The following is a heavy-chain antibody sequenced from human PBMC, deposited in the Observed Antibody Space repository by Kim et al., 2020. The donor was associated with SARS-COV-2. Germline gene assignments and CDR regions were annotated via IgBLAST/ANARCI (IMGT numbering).Heavy chain of an antibody. D-gene: IGHD3-10*01. CDR2: IDPSDSYT. V-gene: IGHV5-10-1*01. Sequence: GESLKISCKGSGYSFTSYWISWVRQMPGKGLEWMGRIDPSDSYTNYSPSFQGHVTISADKSISTAYLQWSSLKASDTAMYYCARHGEGFGELFYYFDYWGQGTLVTVSS. CDR1: GYSFTSYW. CDR3: ARHGEGFGELFYYFDY. J-gene: IGHJ4*02.